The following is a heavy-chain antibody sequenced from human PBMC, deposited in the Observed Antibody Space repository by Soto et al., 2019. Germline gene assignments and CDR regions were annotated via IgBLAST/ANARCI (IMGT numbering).Heavy chain of an antibody. Sequence: SVKVSCKASGGTFSSYASSWVRQAPGQGLEWMGGIIPIFGTANYAQKFQGRVTITADESTSTAYMELSSLRSEDTAVYYFARVSGYGDYSLYSWGKGTLVTGFS. CDR2: IIPIFGTA. D-gene: IGHD4-17*01. CDR3: ARVSGYGDYSLYS. V-gene: IGHV1-69*13. J-gene: IGHJ4*02. CDR1: GGTFSSYA.